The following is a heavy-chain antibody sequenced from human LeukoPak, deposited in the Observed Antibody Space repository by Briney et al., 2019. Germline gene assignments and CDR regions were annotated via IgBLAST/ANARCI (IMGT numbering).Heavy chain of an antibody. CDR2: ISSSSSYI. CDR3: ARSGSWYYYFDY. D-gene: IGHD6-13*01. CDR1: GFTFSSYS. J-gene: IGHJ4*02. V-gene: IGHV3-21*01. Sequence: GGSLRLSCAASGFTFSSYSMNWVRQAPGKGLEWVSSISSSSSYIYYADSVKGRFTISRDNAKTSLYLQMNSLRAEDTAVYYCARSGSWYYYFDYWGQGTLVTVSS.